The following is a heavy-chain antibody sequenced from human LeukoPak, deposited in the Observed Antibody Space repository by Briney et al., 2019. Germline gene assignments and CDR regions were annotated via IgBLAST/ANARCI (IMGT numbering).Heavy chain of an antibody. J-gene: IGHJ3*02. CDR3: TSLRTYYDILTGFHTFDAFDI. CDR2: ISSKAYAGTT. V-gene: IGHV3-49*04. CDR1: GFTFGDYA. Sequence: GGSLRLSCTASGFTFGDYAMSWVRQAPGKGLEWVGFISSKAYAGTTEYAASVKGRFTISRDDSKSIAYLQMNSLKTEDTAVYYCTSLRTYYDILTGFHTFDAFDIWGQGTMVTVSS. D-gene: IGHD3-9*01.